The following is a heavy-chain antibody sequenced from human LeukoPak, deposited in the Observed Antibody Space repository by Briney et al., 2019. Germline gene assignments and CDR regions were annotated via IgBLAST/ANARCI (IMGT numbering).Heavy chain of an antibody. CDR1: GGTFSSYA. D-gene: IGHD3-10*01. Sequence: SVKVSCKASGGTFSSYAISWVRQAPGQGLEWMGRIIPILGIANYAQKFQGRVTITADKSTSTAYMELSSLRSEDTAVYYCARDSTMVRGAPSWFDPWGQGTPVTVSS. CDR3: ARDSTMVRGAPSWFDP. CDR2: IIPILGIA. J-gene: IGHJ5*02. V-gene: IGHV1-69*04.